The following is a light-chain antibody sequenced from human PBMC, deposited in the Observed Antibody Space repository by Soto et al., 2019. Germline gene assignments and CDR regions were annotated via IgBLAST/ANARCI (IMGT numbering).Light chain of an antibody. CDR1: QDIRSD. CDR3: LQHNSYPFT. J-gene: IGKJ3*01. Sequence: DIQMTQSPSSLSASVGDRVTITCRASQDIRSDLGWFQQKPGKAPKRLIYAASTLESGVPSRLSGSRSGTEFTLTISSLQPEDFATYYCLQHNSYPFTFGPGTKVDIK. CDR2: AAS. V-gene: IGKV1-17*01.